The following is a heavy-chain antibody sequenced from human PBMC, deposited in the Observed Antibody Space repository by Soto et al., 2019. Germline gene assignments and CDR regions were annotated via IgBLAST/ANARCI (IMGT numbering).Heavy chain of an antibody. J-gene: IGHJ4*02. Sequence: QVQLQESGPGLVKPSETLSLSCTVSGDPISRYHWSWIRQTPGKGLEWIGYVQNSGSTSYNPSLKSRVTISIDTSRKQFSLRLRSVTAADTAVYYCTGDRNNRVWYKYWGQGTLVTVSS. D-gene: IGHD6-19*01. CDR2: VQNSGST. V-gene: IGHV4-59*01. CDR1: GDPISRYH. CDR3: TGDRNNRVWYKY.